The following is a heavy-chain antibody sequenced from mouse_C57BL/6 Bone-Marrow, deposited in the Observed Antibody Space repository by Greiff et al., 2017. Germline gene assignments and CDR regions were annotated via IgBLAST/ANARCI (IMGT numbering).Heavy chain of an antibody. D-gene: IGHD2-14*01. CDR1: GYTFTSYG. J-gene: IGHJ2*01. CDR2: IYPRSGIT. CDR3: SRVGSYCRDFDY. Sequence: QVQLQQSGAELARPGASVKLSCKASGYTFTSYGISWVKQRTGQGLEWIGEIYPRSGITYYNEKFKGKATLPADKSSSTAYMELRSLTSEDSAFXVYSRVGSYCRDFDYWGQGTTLTVSS. V-gene: IGHV1-81*01.